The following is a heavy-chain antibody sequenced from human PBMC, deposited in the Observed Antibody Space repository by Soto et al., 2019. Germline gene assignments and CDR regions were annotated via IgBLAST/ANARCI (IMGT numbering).Heavy chain of an antibody. CDR1: GYSFTSYW. D-gene: IGHD3-3*01. CDR3: ARHHKYYDFWSGYYWQNGMDV. CDR2: IDPSDSYT. V-gene: IGHV5-10-1*01. Sequence: GESLKISCKGSGYSFTSYWISWVRQMPGKGLEWMGRIDPSDSYTNYSPSFQGHVTISADKSISTAYLQWSSLKASDTAMYYCARHHKYYDFWSGYYWQNGMDVWGQGTTVTVSS. J-gene: IGHJ6*02.